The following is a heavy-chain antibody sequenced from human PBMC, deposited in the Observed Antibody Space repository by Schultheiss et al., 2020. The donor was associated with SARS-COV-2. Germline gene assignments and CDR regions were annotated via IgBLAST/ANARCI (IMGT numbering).Heavy chain of an antibody. Sequence: GESLKISCAASGFALSRYSMNWVRQAPGKGLEWVSYISSSGSVIYDADSVKGRFTISRDNAKNSLYLQMNFLRAEDTAVYFCAALTTGGAFDYWGQGTLVTVSS. CDR1: GFALSRYS. V-gene: IGHV3-48*04. CDR3: AALTTGGAFDY. J-gene: IGHJ4*02. D-gene: IGHD4-11*01. CDR2: ISSSGSVI.